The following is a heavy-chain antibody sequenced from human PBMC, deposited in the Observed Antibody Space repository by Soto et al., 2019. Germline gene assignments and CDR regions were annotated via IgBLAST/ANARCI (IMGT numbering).Heavy chain of an antibody. CDR1: GFTVSSNY. CDR2: IYSGGST. J-gene: IGHJ4*02. Sequence: GSLKLSFAASGFTVSSNYRSLVRQAPGKGLEWVSVIYSGGSTYYADSVKGRFTISRDNSKNTLYLQMNSLRAEDTAVYYCAREKYSSSCSGELDYWGQGTLVTVSS. D-gene: IGHD6-13*01. V-gene: IGHV3-53*01. CDR3: AREKYSSSCSGELDY.